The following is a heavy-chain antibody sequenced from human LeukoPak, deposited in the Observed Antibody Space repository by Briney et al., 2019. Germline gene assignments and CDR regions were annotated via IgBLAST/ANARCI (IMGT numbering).Heavy chain of an antibody. J-gene: IGHJ6*03. CDR3: ARASCSSTSCYTYYYYYMDV. CDR2: IYHSGST. Sequence: PSETLSLTCTVSGGSISSGGYYWSWIRQPPGKGLEWIGYIYHSGSTYYNPSLKSRVTISVDRSKNQFSLKLSSVTAADTAVYYCARASCSSTSCYTYYYYYMDVWGKGTTVTVSS. V-gene: IGHV4-30-2*01. D-gene: IGHD2-2*02. CDR1: GGSISSGGYY.